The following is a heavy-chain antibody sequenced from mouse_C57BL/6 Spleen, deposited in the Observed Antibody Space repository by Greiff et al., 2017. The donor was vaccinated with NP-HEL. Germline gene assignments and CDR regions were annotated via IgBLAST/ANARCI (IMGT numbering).Heavy chain of an antibody. CDR1: GFTFSSYT. Sequence: EVKLMESGGGLVKPGGSLKLSCAASGFTFSSYTMSWVRQTPEKRLEWVATISGGGGNTYYPDSVKGRFTISRDNAKNTLYLQMSSLRSEDTALYYCARHDGYYDWFAYWGQGTLVTVSA. CDR3: ARHDGYYDWFAY. CDR2: ISGGGGNT. D-gene: IGHD2-3*01. V-gene: IGHV5-9*01. J-gene: IGHJ3*01.